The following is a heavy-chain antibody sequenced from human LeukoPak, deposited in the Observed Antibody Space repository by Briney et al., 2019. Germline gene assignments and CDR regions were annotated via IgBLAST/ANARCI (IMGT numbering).Heavy chain of an antibody. Sequence: ASVKVSCTASGYTFSGYYIHWVRQAPGQGLEWMGWINPNSGGTNYAQKFQGRVTMTRDTSISTVYMEMSRLRYDDTAVYYCVRDRTKYCSSTSCPLDYWGQGTLVTVSS. CDR2: INPNSGGT. V-gene: IGHV1-2*02. CDR1: GYTFSGYY. CDR3: VRDRTKYCSSTSCPLDY. J-gene: IGHJ4*02. D-gene: IGHD2-2*01.